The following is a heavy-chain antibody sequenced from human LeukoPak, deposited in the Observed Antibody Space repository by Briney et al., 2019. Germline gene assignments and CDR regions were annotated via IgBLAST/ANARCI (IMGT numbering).Heavy chain of an antibody. CDR3: ARAGHIYGADASDL. D-gene: IGHD5-18*01. J-gene: IGHJ3*01. V-gene: IGHV4-59*01. CDR2: IYYTGRT. Sequence: SETLSLTCTVSGGSISSYYWSWIRQPPGRGLEWIGYIYYTGRTMYNPSLRSRLTISLDAPKNQFSLKLRSVTAADTAVYFCARAGHIYGADASDLWSQGTTVTVSS. CDR1: GGSISSYY.